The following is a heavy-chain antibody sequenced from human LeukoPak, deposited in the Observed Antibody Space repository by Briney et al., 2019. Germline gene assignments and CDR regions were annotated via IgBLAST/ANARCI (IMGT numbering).Heavy chain of an antibody. CDR2: ISGSGGST. J-gene: IGHJ3*02. CDR1: GFTFSSYA. CDR3: AKVGYCSSTSCYAFDI. Sequence: GGSLRLSXAASGFTFSSYAMSWVRQAPGKGLEWVSAISGSGGSTYYADSVKGRFTISRDNSKDTLYLQMNSLRAEDTAVYYCAKVGYCSSTSCYAFDIWGQGTMVTVSS. V-gene: IGHV3-23*01. D-gene: IGHD2-2*01.